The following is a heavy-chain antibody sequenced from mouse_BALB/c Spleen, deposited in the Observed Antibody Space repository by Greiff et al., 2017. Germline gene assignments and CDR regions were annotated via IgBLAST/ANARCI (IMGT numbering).Heavy chain of an antibody. V-gene: IGHV1S29*02. D-gene: IGHD2-3*01. CDR1: GYTFTDYN. J-gene: IGHJ3*01. Sequence: VHVKQSGPELVKPGASVKISCKASGYTFTDYNMHWVKQSHGKSLEWIGYIYPYNGGTGYNQKFKSKATLTVDNSSSTAYMELRSLTSEDSAVYYCAVFYDGYYAYWGQGTLVTVSA. CDR3: AVFYDGYYAY. CDR2: IYPYNGGT.